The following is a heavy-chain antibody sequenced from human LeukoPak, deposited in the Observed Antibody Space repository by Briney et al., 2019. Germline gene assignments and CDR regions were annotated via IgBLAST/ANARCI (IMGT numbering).Heavy chain of an antibody. J-gene: IGHJ4*02. D-gene: IGHD6-13*01. CDR2: ISSSSSYI. CDR1: GFTFSSYS. CDR3: ARIIAAAGPYYFDY. Sequence: PGGSLRLSCAASGFTFSSYSMNWVRQAPGKGLEWVSSISSSSSYIYYADSVKGRFTISGDNAKNSLYLQMNSLRAEDTAVYYCARIIAAAGPYYFDYWGQGTLVTVSS. V-gene: IGHV3-21*01.